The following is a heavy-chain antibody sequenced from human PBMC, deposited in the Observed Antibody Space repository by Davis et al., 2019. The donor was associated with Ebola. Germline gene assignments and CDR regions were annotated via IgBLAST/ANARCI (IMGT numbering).Heavy chain of an antibody. Sequence: GESLKISCAASGFTVSSNYMSWVRQAPGKGLEWVSSISSSSSYIYYADSVKGRFTISRDNAKNSLYLQMNSLRAEDTAVYYCAREDIAAAVYYYYGMDVWGQGTTVTVSS. D-gene: IGHD6-13*01. J-gene: IGHJ6*02. CDR1: GFTVSSNY. CDR2: ISSSSSYI. CDR3: AREDIAAAVYYYYGMDV. V-gene: IGHV3-21*01.